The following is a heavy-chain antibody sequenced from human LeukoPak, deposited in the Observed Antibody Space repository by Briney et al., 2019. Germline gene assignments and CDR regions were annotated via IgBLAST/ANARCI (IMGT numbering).Heavy chain of an antibody. CDR3: ARIPYCSSTSCYIFDP. V-gene: IGHV4-34*01. CDR2: INHSGST. D-gene: IGHD2-2*02. J-gene: IGHJ5*02. Sequence: SETLSLTCAVYGGSFSGYYWSWIRQPPGKGLEWIGEINHSGSTNYNPSLKSRVTISVDMSKNQFSLKLSSVTAADTAVYYCARIPYCSSTSCYIFDPWGQGTLVTVSS. CDR1: GGSFSGYY.